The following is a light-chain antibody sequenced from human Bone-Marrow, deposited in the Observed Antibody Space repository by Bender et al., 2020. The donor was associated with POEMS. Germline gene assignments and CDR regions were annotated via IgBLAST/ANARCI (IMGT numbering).Light chain of an antibody. V-gene: IGLV2-14*02. CDR2: EGT. CDR1: SSDVGTYNL. J-gene: IGLJ2*01. Sequence: QSALTQPASVSGSPGQSITISCTGTSSDVGTYNLVSWYQQHPGKAPKLMIYEGTKRPSGVSNRFSGSKSGNTASLTISGLQAEDEAEYYCCSYTSNSFLFGGGTKVTVL. CDR3: CSYTSNSFL.